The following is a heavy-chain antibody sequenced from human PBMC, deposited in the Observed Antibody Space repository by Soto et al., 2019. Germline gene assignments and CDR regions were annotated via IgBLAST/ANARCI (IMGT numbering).Heavy chain of an antibody. CDR1: GFTFSSYW. V-gene: IGHV3-7*01. CDR3: ARNRQDFWGGYYF. Sequence: LGLSCAASGFTFSSYWMSWVRQAPGKGLEWVANIKQDGSEKYYVDSVKGRFTISRDNAKNSLYLQMNSLRAEDTAVYYCARNRQDFWGGYYFWGQGTLVTVSS. D-gene: IGHD3-3*01. CDR2: IKQDGSEK. J-gene: IGHJ4*02.